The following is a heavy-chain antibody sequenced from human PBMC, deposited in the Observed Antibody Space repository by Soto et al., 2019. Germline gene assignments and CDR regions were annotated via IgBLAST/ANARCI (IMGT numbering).Heavy chain of an antibody. CDR3: ARLPWADYGGIFDP. D-gene: IGHD4-17*01. CDR1: AGAISGYD. CDR2: IHHSGST. V-gene: IGHV4-59*01. Sequence: SETLSLTCTVGAGAISGYDGSWIRQPPGKRLQWTGNIHHSGSTNYKPSGKSPVTTSGDTSKNQFSMKLYSVTTADTALYYCARLPWADYGGIFDPWGQGTLVTVSS. J-gene: IGHJ5*02.